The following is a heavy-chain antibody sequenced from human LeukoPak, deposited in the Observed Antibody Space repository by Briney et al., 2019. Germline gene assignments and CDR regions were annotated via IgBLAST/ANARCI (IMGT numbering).Heavy chain of an antibody. D-gene: IGHD6-13*01. V-gene: IGHV1-2*04. Sequence: ASVKVSCKPSGYTFTRYYKHWVRQAPGQGLEWMGWINPNSGGTNYAQKFQGWVTMTRDTSISTAYMELSRLRSDDTAVYYCAREKDSSSGDAFDIWGQGTMVTVSS. CDR2: INPNSGGT. J-gene: IGHJ3*02. CDR3: AREKDSSSGDAFDI. CDR1: GYTFTRYY.